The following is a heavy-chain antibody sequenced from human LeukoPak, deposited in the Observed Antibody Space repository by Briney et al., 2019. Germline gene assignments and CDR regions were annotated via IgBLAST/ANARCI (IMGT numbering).Heavy chain of an antibody. CDR2: IYYSGST. V-gene: IGHV4-59*01. J-gene: IGHJ5*02. CDR3: ARDRRFDP. Sequence: SETLSLTCSVSGGSISTYYWSWIRQPPGKGLEWIGYIYYSGSTNYNPSLKSRVTISVDTSRNQFSLKLNSVTAADTAIYYCARDRRFDPWGQGTLVTVSS. CDR1: GGSISTYY.